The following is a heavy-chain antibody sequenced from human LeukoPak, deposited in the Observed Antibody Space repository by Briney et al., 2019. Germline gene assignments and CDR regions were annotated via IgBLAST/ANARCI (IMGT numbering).Heavy chain of an antibody. D-gene: IGHD3-10*01. CDR1: GYTFTSYY. V-gene: IGHV1-46*01. CDR3: ARGDLFSYYYGSGSYYRVPDAFDI. Sequence: ASVKVSCKASGYTFTSYYMHWVRQAPGQGLEWMGIINPSGGSTSYAQKFQGRVTMTRGTSTSTVYMELSSLRSEDTAVYYCARGDLFSYYYGSGSYYRVPDAFDIWGQGTMVTVSS. CDR2: INPSGGST. J-gene: IGHJ3*02.